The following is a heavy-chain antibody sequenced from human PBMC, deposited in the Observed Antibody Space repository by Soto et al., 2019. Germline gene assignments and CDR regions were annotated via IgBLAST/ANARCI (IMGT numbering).Heavy chain of an antibody. V-gene: IGHV4-34*01. CDR1: GGSFSGYY. CDR2: INHSGST. Sequence: SETLSLTCAVYGGSFSGYYWSWIRQPPGKGLERNGEINHSGSTNYNPSLKSRVTISVDTSKNQFSLKLSSVTAADTAVYYCARGPLYYYDSSGYVYWGQGTLVTVSS. J-gene: IGHJ4*02. CDR3: ARGPLYYYDSSGYVY. D-gene: IGHD3-22*01.